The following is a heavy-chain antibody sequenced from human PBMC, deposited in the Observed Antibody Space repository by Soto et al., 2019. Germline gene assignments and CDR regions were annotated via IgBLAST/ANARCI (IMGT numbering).Heavy chain of an antibody. V-gene: IGHV3-33*01. D-gene: IGHD6-13*01. CDR1: GFTFSNHP. CDR2: IWYDGSNK. Sequence: QVQLVESGGGVVQPGTSLRLSCTTSGFTFSNHPMHWVRQAPGKGLEWVAHIWYDGSNKYYADSVKGRFTISRDNSRNMVYVQMNSLRVEDTAVYYCARDGQQLAPYALDVWGQGTSVTVSS. CDR3: ARDGQQLAPYALDV. J-gene: IGHJ6*02.